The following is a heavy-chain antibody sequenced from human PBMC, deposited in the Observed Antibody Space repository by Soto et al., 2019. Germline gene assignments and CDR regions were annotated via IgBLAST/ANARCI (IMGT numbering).Heavy chain of an antibody. CDR1: GLPVAGSY. CDR2: IYNDGTT. CDR3: VRPLPSGQTHARDV. J-gene: IGHJ6*02. D-gene: IGHD3-10*01. V-gene: IGHV3-53*01. Sequence: GSLRLSCXASGLPVAGSYMAWVRQAPGKGLEWASVIYNDGTTYYSQSVEGRFTISRDTSKNTLYLQMDRLRDEDTAVYYCVRPLPSGQTHARDVWGQGTTVTVSS.